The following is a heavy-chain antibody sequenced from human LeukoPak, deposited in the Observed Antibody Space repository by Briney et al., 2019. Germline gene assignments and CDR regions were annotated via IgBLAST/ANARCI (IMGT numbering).Heavy chain of an antibody. V-gene: IGHV3-23*05. D-gene: IGHD5-12*01. CDR3: VKVVVATIPPL. J-gene: IGHJ4*02. CDR1: GFILSNCA. Sequence: PGGSLRLSSAASGFILSNCAMTWVRQAPGKGLEWVSGIDTKGTRTYYADSVKGRFTISRDNSKNTLFLQLNSLRAEDTAVYYCVKVVVATIPPLWGQGTLVTVSS. CDR2: IDTKGTRT.